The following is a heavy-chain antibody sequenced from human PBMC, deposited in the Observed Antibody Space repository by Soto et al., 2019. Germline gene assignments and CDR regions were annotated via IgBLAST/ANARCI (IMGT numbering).Heavy chain of an antibody. CDR2: ISSSSSYT. J-gene: IGHJ6*02. Sequence: VGSQRLSDSASGFTFSDYYMSWIRQATGKGLEWVSYISSSSSYTNYADSLKGRFTTSTDNAKNSLYLQMNRLRDEDTALYYCARTSEWGQGTTVTVSS. CDR3: ARTSE. CDR1: GFTFSDYY. D-gene: IGHD2-2*01. V-gene: IGHV3-11*06.